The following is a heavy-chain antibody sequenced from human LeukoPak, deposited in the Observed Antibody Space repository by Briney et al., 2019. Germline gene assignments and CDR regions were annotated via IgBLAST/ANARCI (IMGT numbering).Heavy chain of an antibody. CDR2: IIPILGIT. J-gene: IGHJ4*02. CDR3: ARGLAVAATINFDS. CDR1: GGTFSSFD. D-gene: IGHD6-19*01. V-gene: IGHV1-69*04. Sequence: SVMVSCKASGGTFSSFDVSWVRLAPGQGLEWMGRIIPILGITNYAQKYQGGVRMTADRSTSTAYIELSSLRSVDTAVYYCARGLAVAATINFDSWGQGTLVTVSS.